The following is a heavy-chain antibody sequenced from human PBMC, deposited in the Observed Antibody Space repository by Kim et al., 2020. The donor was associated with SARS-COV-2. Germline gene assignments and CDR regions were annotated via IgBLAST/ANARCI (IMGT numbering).Heavy chain of an antibody. CDR2: INHSGST. D-gene: IGHD5-18*01. J-gene: IGHJ5*02. CDR1: GGSFSGYY. CDR3: ARGGRRIQLWQTYNWFDP. V-gene: IGHV4-34*01. Sequence: SETLSLTCAVYGGSFSGYYWSWIRQPPGKGLEWIGEINHSGSTNYNPSLKSRVTISVDTSKNQFSLKLSSVTAADTAVYYCARGGRRIQLWQTYNWFDPCGQGTLVTVSS.